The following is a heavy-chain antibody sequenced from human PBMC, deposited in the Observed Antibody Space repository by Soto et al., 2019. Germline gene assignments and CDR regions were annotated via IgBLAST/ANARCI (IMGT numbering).Heavy chain of an antibody. CDR1: GGSFSGYY. CDR2: INHSGST. V-gene: IGHV4-34*01. Sequence: PSETLSLTCAVYGGSFSGYYWSWIRQPPGKGLEWIGEINHSGSTNYNPSLKSRVTISVDTSKNKFSLKLSSVTAADTAMYYCARVAGYCSSTSCHNWFDPWGQGTLVTVSS. D-gene: IGHD2-2*01. CDR3: ARVAGYCSSTSCHNWFDP. J-gene: IGHJ5*01.